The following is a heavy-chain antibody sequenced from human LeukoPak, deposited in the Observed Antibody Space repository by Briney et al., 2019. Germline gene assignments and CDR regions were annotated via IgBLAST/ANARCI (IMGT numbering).Heavy chain of an antibody. CDR1: GYTFTSYG. D-gene: IGHD1-20*01. CDR3: ARDLGYNWNVDWFDP. J-gene: IGHJ5*02. Sequence: GASVKVSCKASGYTFTSYGISWVRQAPGQGLEWMGWISAYNGNTNYAQKLQGRVTMTTDTSTSTAYMELRSPRSDDTAVYYCARDLGYNWNVDWFDPWGQGTLVTVSS. V-gene: IGHV1-18*01. CDR2: ISAYNGNT.